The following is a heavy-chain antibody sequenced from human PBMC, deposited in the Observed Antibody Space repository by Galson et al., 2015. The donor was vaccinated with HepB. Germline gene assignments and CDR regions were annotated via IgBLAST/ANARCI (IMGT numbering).Heavy chain of an antibody. D-gene: IGHD3-10*01. CDR2: IRYDGSNK. CDR1: GFTFSSYG. CDR3: AKVGGRMVRGVITPPLDY. J-gene: IGHJ4*02. V-gene: IGHV3-30*02. Sequence: SLRLSCAASGFTFSSYGMHWVRQAPGKGLEWVAFIRYDGSNKYYADSVKGRFTISRDNSKNTLYLQMDSLRAEDTAVYYCAKVGGRMVRGVITPPLDYWGQGTLVTVSS.